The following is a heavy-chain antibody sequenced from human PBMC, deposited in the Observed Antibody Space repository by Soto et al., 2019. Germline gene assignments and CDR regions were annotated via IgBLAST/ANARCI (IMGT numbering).Heavy chain of an antibody. V-gene: IGHV4-31*03. CDR2: IYYSGFT. J-gene: IGHJ5*02. CDR1: GGSISSGGYY. Sequence: SETLSLTCTVSGGSISSGGYYWSWIRQHPGKGLDPQHPGKGLEWIGYIYYSGFTYYNPSLKSRVTISVDTSKNQFSLKLSSVTAADTAVYYCARSISPWGQGTLVTGSS. CDR3: ARSISP. D-gene: IGHD3-3*01.